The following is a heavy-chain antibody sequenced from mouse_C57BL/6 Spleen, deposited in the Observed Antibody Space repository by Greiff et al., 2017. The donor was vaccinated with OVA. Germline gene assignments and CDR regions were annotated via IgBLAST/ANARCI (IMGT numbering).Heavy chain of an antibody. Sequence: VQLQQSVAELVRPGASVKLSCTASGFNIKNTYMHWVKQRPEQGLEWIGRIDPATGNTKYAPKFQGKATITADTSSNTAYRQLSSLTSEDTAIYYCAGRGDSYYEVLYVDYWGQGTTLTVSS. J-gene: IGHJ2*01. CDR3: AGRGDSYYEVLYVDY. CDR2: IDPATGNT. V-gene: IGHV14-3*01. CDR1: GFNIKNTY. D-gene: IGHD2-12*01.